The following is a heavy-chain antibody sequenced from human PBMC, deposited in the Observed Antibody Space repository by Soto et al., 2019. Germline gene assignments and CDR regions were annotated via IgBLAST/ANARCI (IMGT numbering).Heavy chain of an antibody. J-gene: IGHJ6*02. CDR2: INPSVGST. CDR1: GYTFTSYY. D-gene: IGHD3-3*01. Sequence: QVQLVQSGAEVKKPGASVKVSCKASGYTFTSYYMHWVLQAPVQGLEWMGIINPSVGSTSYAQKFQGRVTMTRDTSTSTVYMELSSLRSEDTAVYYCARAPPKYYDFWSGYTRPKYGMDVWGQGTTVTVSS. CDR3: ARAPPKYYDFWSGYTRPKYGMDV. V-gene: IGHV1-46*01.